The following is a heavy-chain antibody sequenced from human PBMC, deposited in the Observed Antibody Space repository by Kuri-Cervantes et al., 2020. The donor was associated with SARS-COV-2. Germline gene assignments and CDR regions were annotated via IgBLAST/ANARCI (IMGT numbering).Heavy chain of an antibody. Sequence: GESLKISCAASGFTFSNAWMSWVRQAPGKGLEWVGRIKSKTDGGTTDYAAPVKGRFTISRDDSKSIAYLQMNSLKTEDTAVYYCSLTAIRFRSKTMFDYWGQGTLVTVSS. D-gene: IGHD2-21*02. V-gene: IGHV3-15*01. CDR1: GFTFSNAW. CDR2: IKSKTDGGTT. CDR3: SLTAIRFRSKTMFDY. J-gene: IGHJ4*02.